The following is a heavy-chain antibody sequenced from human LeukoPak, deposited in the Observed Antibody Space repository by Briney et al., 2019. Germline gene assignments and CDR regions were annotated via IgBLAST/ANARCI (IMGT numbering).Heavy chain of an antibody. Sequence: PGGSLRLSCAASGFSFSSYAMHWVRQAPGKGLEWVSAISDGGGSTYYADSVKGRFTISRDNSKNTLFLQMNSLRAEDTAVYYCAKDRRYSYGHFDYWGQGALVTVSS. CDR1: GFSFSSYA. J-gene: IGHJ4*02. D-gene: IGHD5-18*01. CDR2: ISDGGGST. CDR3: AKDRRYSYGHFDY. V-gene: IGHV3-23*01.